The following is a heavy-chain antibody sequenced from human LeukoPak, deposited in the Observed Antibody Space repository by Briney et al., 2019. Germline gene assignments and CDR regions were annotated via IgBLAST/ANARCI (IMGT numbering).Heavy chain of an antibody. J-gene: IGHJ6*02. CDR3: ASYYYDSSGYYYYYYGMDV. D-gene: IGHD3-22*01. V-gene: IGHV1-2*06. CDR1: GYTFTGYY. CDR2: INPNSGGT. Sequence: ASVKVSCKASGYTFTGYYMHWVRQAPGQGLEWMGRINPNSGGTNYAQKFQGRVTMTMDTSISTAYMELSRLRSDDTAVYYCASYYYDSSGYYYYYYGMDVWGQGTTVTVSS.